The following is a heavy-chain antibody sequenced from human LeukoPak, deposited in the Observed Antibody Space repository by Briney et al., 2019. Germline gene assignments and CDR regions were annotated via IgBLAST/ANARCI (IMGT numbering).Heavy chain of an antibody. V-gene: IGHV1-18*01. D-gene: IGHD3-10*01. CDR3: ARAKKLKLLWFGRPNNWFDP. CDR2: ISAYNGNT. Sequence: EASVKVSCKASGYTFTSYGISWVRQAPGQGLEWMGWISAYNGNTNYAQKLQGRVTMTADTSTSTAYMELRSLRSDDTAVYYCARAKKLKLLWFGRPNNWFDPWGQGTLVTVSS. J-gene: IGHJ5*02. CDR1: GYTFTSYG.